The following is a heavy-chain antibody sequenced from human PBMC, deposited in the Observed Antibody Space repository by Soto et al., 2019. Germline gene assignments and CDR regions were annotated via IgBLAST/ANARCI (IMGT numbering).Heavy chain of an antibody. CDR1: RYSINSVTYY. V-gene: IGHV4-39*01. Sequence: TLSLTCTLWRYSINSVTYYWALIGQPPGGGLDGVGSICYDGRTDYTPSLKSRATIAVHASKNQFTVKLTSVTATDTAVYYWPRHVDRGSYSRAFDIWGQGTMVX. D-gene: IGHD1-26*01. CDR2: ICYDGRT. CDR3: PRHVDRGSYSRAFDI. J-gene: IGHJ3*02.